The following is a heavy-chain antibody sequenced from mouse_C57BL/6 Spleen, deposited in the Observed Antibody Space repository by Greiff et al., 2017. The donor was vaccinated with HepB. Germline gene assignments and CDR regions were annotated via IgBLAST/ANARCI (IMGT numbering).Heavy chain of an antibody. J-gene: IGHJ2*01. Sequence: VQLQQPGAELVMPGASVKLSCKASGYTFTSYWMHWVKQRPGQGLEWIGEIDPSDSYTTYNQKFKGKSTLTVDKSSSTAYMQLSSLTSEDSAVYYCARRGSSYGRYFDYWGQGTTLTVSS. CDR1: GYTFTSYW. D-gene: IGHD1-1*01. CDR3: ARRGSSYGRYFDY. CDR2: IDPSDSYT. V-gene: IGHV1-69*01.